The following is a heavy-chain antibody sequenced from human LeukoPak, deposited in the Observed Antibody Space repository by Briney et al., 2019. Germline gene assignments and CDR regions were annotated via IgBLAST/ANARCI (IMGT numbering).Heavy chain of an antibody. CDR2: ISSSSSHI. CDR1: GFTLSSYS. V-gene: IGHV3-21*01. CDR3: ARDLNAAAGTPGGVE. J-gene: IGHJ4*02. D-gene: IGHD6-13*01. Sequence: PRGCLRLSCSASGFTLSSYSIASVRQTPAKGPGLVASISSSSSHIYYAPSEKRRFTTSRDNAKNSRYLQMSSLRARDTAVYYCARDLNAAAGTPGGVEWGQGTLVTVSS.